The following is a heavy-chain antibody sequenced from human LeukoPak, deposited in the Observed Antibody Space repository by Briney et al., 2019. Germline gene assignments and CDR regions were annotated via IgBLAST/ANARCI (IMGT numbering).Heavy chain of an antibody. J-gene: IGHJ4*02. CDR1: GGSISSSNW. D-gene: IGHD5-18*01. CDR2: IYHSGST. CDR3: ARATVDTAMVFGY. V-gene: IGHV4-4*02. Sequence: SETLSLTCAVSGGSISSSNWWSWVRQPPGKGLEWIGEIYHSGSTNYNPSLKSRVTISVDKSKNQFSLKLSSVTAADTAVYYCARATVDTAMVFGYWGQGTLVTVSS.